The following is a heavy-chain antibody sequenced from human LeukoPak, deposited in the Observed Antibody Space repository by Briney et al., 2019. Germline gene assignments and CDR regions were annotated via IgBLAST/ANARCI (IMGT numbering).Heavy chain of an antibody. CDR1: GGSISSSSYS. D-gene: IGHD3-3*01. CDR2: IYYSGST. CDR3: ARGFYDFWSGPFDY. Sequence: SETLSLTCTVSGGSISSSSYSWGWIRQPPGKGLEWIGSIYYSGSTYYNPSLKSRVTISVDTSKNQFSLKLSSVTAADTAVYYCARGFYDFWSGPFDYWGQGTLVTVSS. J-gene: IGHJ4*02. V-gene: IGHV4-39*01.